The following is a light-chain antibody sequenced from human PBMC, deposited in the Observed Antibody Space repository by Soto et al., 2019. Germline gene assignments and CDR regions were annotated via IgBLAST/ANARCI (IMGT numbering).Light chain of an antibody. J-gene: IGKJ3*01. CDR2: DAS. Sequence: DIQMTQSPSTLSASVGDRVTFTCRASHNISKWLAWYQQKPGKAPNLLIFDASSLESGVPSRFSGSGPGTEFTRTMNSLQPDDYGTEYCQRYHSYIFTFGPGTTVDIK. V-gene: IGKV1-5*01. CDR1: HNISKW. CDR3: QRYHSYIFT.